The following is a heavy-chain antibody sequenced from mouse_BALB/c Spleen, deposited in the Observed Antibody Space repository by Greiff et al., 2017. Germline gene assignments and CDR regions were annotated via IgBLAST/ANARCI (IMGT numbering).Heavy chain of an antibody. V-gene: IGHV1-67*01. Sequence: SGPELVRPGVSVKISCKGSGYTFTDYAMHWVKQSHAKSLEWIGVISTYYGNTNYNQKFKGKATMTVDKSSSTAYMELARLTSEDSAIYYCARDGGNYAMDYWGQGTSVTVSS. CDR2: ISTYYGNT. J-gene: IGHJ4*01. CDR1: GYTFTDYA. CDR3: ARDGGNYAMDY.